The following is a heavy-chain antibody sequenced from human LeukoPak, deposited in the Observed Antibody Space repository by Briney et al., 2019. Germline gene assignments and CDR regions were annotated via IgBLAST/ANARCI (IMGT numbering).Heavy chain of an antibody. V-gene: IGHV4-39*07. CDR3: ARAKTHNYYDSSGSYYFDY. D-gene: IGHD3-22*01. J-gene: IGHJ4*02. CDR2: INHSGST. Sequence: SETLSLTCTVSGGSISSSSYYWGWIRQPPGKGLEWIGEINHSGSTNYNPSLKSRVTISVDTSKNQFSLKLSSVTAADTAVYYCARAKTHNYYDSSGSYYFDYWGQGTLVTVSS. CDR1: GGSISSSSYY.